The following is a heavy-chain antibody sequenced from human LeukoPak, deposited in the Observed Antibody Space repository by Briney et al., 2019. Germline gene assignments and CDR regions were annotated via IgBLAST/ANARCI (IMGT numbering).Heavy chain of an antibody. Sequence: PGGSLRLSCAASGFTFSSYGMHWVRQAPGKGLEWIGEIYHDGSANYSPSLKSRVTISVDKSKNQFSLNLNSVTAADTAVYYCARANLLRGFTSGLYYYFYIDVWGKGTTVAVSS. V-gene: IGHV4-4*02. J-gene: IGHJ6*03. CDR2: IYHDGSA. CDR1: GFTFSSYG. CDR3: ARANLLRGFTSGLYYYFYIDV. D-gene: IGHD2-15*01.